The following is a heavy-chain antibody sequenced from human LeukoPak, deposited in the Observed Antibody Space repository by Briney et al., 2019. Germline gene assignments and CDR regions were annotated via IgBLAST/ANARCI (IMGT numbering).Heavy chain of an antibody. CDR3: ARDGKVADNGAFDY. D-gene: IGHD6-19*01. Sequence: PGGSLRLSCAASGFTFSSYSMNWVRQAPGKGLEWVSSISSSSSYIYYADSVKGRFTISRDNAKNSLYLQMNSLRAEDTAVYYCARDGKVADNGAFDYWGQGTLVTVSS. V-gene: IGHV3-21*01. CDR1: GFTFSSYS. CDR2: ISSSSSYI. J-gene: IGHJ4*02.